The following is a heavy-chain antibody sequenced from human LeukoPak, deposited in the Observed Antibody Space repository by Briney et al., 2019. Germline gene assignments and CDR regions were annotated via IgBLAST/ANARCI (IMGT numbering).Heavy chain of an antibody. D-gene: IGHD2-2*01. CDR1: GGSFSGYY. V-gene: IGHV4-34*01. J-gene: IGHJ5*02. Sequence: SETLSLTCAVYGGSFSGYYWSWIRQPPGKGLEWIGEINHSVSTNYNPSLKSRVTISVDTSKNQFSLKLSSVTAADTAVYYCARGARIVVVPAAKRFDPWGQGTLVTVSS. CDR3: ARGARIVVVPAAKRFDP. CDR2: INHSVST.